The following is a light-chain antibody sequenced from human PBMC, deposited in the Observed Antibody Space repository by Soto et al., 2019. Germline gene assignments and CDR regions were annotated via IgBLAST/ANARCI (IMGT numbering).Light chain of an antibody. J-gene: IGLJ2*01. CDR1: SSDIGDY. V-gene: IGLV2-14*01. CDR3: SSYISTSPVV. Sequence: QSVLTQPASVSGSPGQSITVSCTGTSSDIGDYVSWYQQHPGKAPKLMIYEVSNRPSGVSNRFSGSKSGNTASLTISGLQAEDEADYYCSSYISTSPVVFGGGTKLTVL. CDR2: EVS.